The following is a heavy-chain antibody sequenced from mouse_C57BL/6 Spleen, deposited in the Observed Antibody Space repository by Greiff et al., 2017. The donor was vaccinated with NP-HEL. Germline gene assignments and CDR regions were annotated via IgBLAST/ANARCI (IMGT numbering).Heavy chain of an antibody. CDR3: ARIYGNYEAWFAY. CDR2: IHPNSGST. CDR1: GYTFTSYW. V-gene: IGHV1-64*01. Sequence: VQLQQPGAELVKPGASVKLSCKASGYTFTSYWMHWVKQRPGQGLEWIGMIHPNSGSTNYNEKFKSKATLTVDKSSSTAYMQLSSLTSEDSAVYDCARIYGNYEAWFAYWGQGTLVTVSA. D-gene: IGHD2-1*01. J-gene: IGHJ3*01.